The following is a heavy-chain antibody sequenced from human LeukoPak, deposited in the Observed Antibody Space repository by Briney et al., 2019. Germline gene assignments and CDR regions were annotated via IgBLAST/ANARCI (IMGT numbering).Heavy chain of an antibody. CDR2: ISYDGSNK. J-gene: IGHJ3*02. CDR3: AKDYGGSYFDAFDI. Sequence: GGSLRLSCAASGFTFSSYGMHWVRRAPGKGLEWVAVISYDGSNKYYADSVKGRFTISRDNSKNTLYLQMNSLRAEDTAVYYCAKDYGGSYFDAFDIWGQGTMVTVSS. CDR1: GFTFSSYG. V-gene: IGHV3-30*18. D-gene: IGHD1-26*01.